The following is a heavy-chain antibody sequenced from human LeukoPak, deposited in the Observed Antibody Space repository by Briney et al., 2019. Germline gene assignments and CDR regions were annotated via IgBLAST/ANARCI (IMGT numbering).Heavy chain of an antibody. V-gene: IGHV3-74*01. CDR3: ARGHVAGSDRHWDY. Sequence: GGSLRLSYATSDFSFSSRWMHWVRQAPGKGLVWVSRIISDGSSISYADSVKGRFTISRDNAKNTVYLQMNSLRAEDTAVYYCARGHVAGSDRHWDYWGQGALVTVSS. D-gene: IGHD6-19*01. CDR1: DFSFSSRW. J-gene: IGHJ4*02. CDR2: IISDGSSI.